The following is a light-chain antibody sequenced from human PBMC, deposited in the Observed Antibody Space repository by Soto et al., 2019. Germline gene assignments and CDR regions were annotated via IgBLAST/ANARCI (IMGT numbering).Light chain of an antibody. CDR2: VAS. J-gene: IGKJ1*01. Sequence: EIVLTQSPGTPSLSPGERATLSCRASQSVSSSYLAWYQQKPGQAPRRLIYVASSRATGIPDRFSGSGSGTDFTLTISTLEPEDFAVYYCQQYGSSPRTFGQGTKVEIK. V-gene: IGKV3-20*01. CDR3: QQYGSSPRT. CDR1: QSVSSSY.